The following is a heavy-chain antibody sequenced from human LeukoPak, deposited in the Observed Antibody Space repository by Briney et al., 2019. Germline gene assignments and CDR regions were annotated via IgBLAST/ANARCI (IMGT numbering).Heavy chain of an antibody. CDR3: ARAFRYNYDSSGLHYYYGMDV. CDR2: IIPIFGTP. Sequence: SVKVSCKASGGTFSSYGISWVRQAPGQGLEWMGGIIPIFGTPNYAQKFQGRVTITADDSTSTAYMELSSLRSEDTAVYYCARAFRYNYDSSGLHYYYGMDVWGQGTTVTVS. D-gene: IGHD3-22*01. V-gene: IGHV1-69*01. CDR1: GGTFSSYG. J-gene: IGHJ6*02.